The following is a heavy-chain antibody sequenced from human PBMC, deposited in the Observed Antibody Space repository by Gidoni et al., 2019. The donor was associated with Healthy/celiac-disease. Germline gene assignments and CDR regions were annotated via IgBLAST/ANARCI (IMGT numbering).Heavy chain of an antibody. CDR3: AREVVIASAVVIKEIWFDP. D-gene: IGHD2-21*01. J-gene: IGHJ5*02. CDR1: GFTGSSNY. V-gene: IGHV3-66*01. Sequence: EVQLVESGGGLVQPGGSLRLSCAASGFTGSSNYRSWVRQAPGKGLDWVSVIYSGGSTYYADSVQGRFTISRDNSKNTLYLQMNSLRAEDTAVYYCAREVVIASAVVIKEIWFDPWGQGTLVTVSS. CDR2: IYSGGST.